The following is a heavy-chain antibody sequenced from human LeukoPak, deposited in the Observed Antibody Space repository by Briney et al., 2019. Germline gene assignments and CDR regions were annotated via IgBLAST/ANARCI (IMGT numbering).Heavy chain of an antibody. CDR2: IYYSGST. CDR1: GGSISSGDYY. D-gene: IGHD6-13*01. CDR3: ASEGPQQLVRLSAFDI. J-gene: IGHJ3*02. Sequence: SETLSPTCTVSGGSISSGDYYWSWIRQPPGKGLEWIGYIYYSGSTYYNPSLKSRVTISVDTSKNQFSLKLSSVTAADTAVYYCASEGPQQLVRLSAFDIWGQGTMVTVSS. V-gene: IGHV4-30-4*08.